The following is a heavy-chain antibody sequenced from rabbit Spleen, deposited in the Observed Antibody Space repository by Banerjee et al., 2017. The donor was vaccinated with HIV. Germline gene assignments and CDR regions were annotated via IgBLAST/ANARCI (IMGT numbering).Heavy chain of an antibody. Sequence: VESGGGLVKPGASLTLTCTASGFSFSSSYYMCWVRQAPGKGLEWVACAYAGSSGSTYSATWAKGRFTISKTSSTTVTLQMTRLTAADTATYFCARDTASSFSSYGMDLWGPGTLVTVS. CDR2: AYAGSSGST. D-gene: IGHD6-1*01. J-gene: IGHJ6*01. CDR3: ARDTASSFSSYGMDL. CDR1: GFSFSSSYY. V-gene: IGHV1S40*01.